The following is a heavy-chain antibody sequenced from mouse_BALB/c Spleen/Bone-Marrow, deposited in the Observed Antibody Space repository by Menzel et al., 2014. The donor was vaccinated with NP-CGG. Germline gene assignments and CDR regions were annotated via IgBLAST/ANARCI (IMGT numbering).Heavy chain of an antibody. D-gene: IGHD1-2*01. J-gene: IGHJ4*01. CDR1: GCDFRGYW. Sequence: EVKLVESGGGLVQPGGSLKLSCAVSGCDFRGYWMSWVRPAPGRGLEWIGEINPESSTINYTPSLKDKFSISRDNAKNTLYLQMSKVRSEDTALYYCARHYYYGYVDYWGQGTSVTVSS. CDR2: INPESSTI. V-gene: IGHV4-1*02. CDR3: ARHYYYGYVDY.